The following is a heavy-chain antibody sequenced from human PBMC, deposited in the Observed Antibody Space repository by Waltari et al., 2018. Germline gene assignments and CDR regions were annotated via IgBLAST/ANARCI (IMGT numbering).Heavy chain of an antibody. CDR1: GGSISSSSYY. Sequence: QLQLQESGPGLVKPSETLSLTCTVSGGSISSSSYYWGWIRQPPGKGLEWIGSIYYSGSTNYDPSVKGRVTISGDTSKNQSSLKLSSVTAGDTAVYYCARGVEWPSGANRRAKRIYGMDVWGQGTTVTVSS. V-gene: IGHV4-39*07. J-gene: IGHJ6*02. CDR3: ARGVEWPSGANRRAKRIYGMDV. D-gene: IGHD3-3*01. CDR2: IYYSGST.